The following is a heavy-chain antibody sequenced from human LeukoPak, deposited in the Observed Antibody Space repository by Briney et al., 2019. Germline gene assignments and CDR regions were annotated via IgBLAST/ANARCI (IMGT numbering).Heavy chain of an antibody. CDR3: ARDSGYSGYDYAFDI. Sequence: SETLSLTCTVSGVFISGYYWSWIRQPPGKGLEWIGYIYYSGSTYYNPSLKSRVTISVDTSKNQFSLKLSSVTAADTAVYYCARDSGYSGYDYAFDIWGQGTMVTVSS. CDR2: IYYSGST. CDR1: GVFISGYY. D-gene: IGHD5-12*01. V-gene: IGHV4-59*06. J-gene: IGHJ3*02.